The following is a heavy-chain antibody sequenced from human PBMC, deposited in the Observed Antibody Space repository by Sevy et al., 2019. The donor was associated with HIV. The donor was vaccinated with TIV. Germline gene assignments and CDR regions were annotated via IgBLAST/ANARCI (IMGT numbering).Heavy chain of an antibody. J-gene: IGHJ4*02. D-gene: IGHD6-13*01. V-gene: IGHV3-7*01. Sequence: GGSLRLSCVASGFSLNSYWMLWVRQAPGKGLEWVANINQDGSVNYYADSVKGRFTISRDNARNLVSLQMNILGVEDAAVYYCVGAIATADSFWGQGTLVTVSS. CDR3: VGAIATADSF. CDR1: GFSLNSYW. CDR2: INQDGSVN.